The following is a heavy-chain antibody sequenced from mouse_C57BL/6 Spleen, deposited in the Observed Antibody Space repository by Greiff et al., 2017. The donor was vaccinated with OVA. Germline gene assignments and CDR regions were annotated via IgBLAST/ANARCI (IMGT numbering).Heavy chain of an antibody. CDR2: IDPSDSST. J-gene: IGHJ3*01. CDR1: GYTFTSYW. CDR3: ASYYGSSPAWFAY. V-gene: IGHV1-69*01. D-gene: IGHD1-1*01. Sequence: QVQLQQPGAELVMPGASVKLSCKASGYTFTSYWMHWVKQRPGQGLEWIGEIDPSDSSTNYNQKFKGKSTLTVDKSSSTAYMQLSSLTSEDSAVYYCASYYGSSPAWFAYWGQGTRVTVSA.